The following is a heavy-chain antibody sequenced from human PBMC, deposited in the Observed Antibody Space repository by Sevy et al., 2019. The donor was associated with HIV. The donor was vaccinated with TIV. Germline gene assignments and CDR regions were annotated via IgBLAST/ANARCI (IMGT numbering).Heavy chain of an antibody. Sequence: ASVKVSCKASGGTFSSYAISWVRQAPGQGLEWMGGIIPIFGTANYSQKFQGRVTVTADESTSTAYMELSSLRSEDTAVYYCARGLIATSRGGGYYFDYWGQGTLVTVSS. V-gene: IGHV1-69*13. CDR1: GGTFSSYA. CDR2: IIPIFGTA. D-gene: IGHD6-6*01. CDR3: ARGLIATSRGGGYYFDY. J-gene: IGHJ4*02.